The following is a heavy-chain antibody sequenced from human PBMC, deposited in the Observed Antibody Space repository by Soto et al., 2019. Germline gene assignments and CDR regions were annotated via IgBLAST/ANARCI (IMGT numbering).Heavy chain of an antibody. V-gene: IGHV6-1*01. CDR3: ARDYKGFDF. D-gene: IGHD1-1*01. CDR2: TYLRSKCYH. J-gene: IGHJ4*02. CDR1: GDSVSSNSAA. Sequence: QVQLQPSGPGLVQPSQTLSLTCAISGDSVSSNSAAWNWIRQSPSGGLEWLGRTYLRSKCYHDYALSVKSRITIDPDTSKNQFSLQLTSVTPEDTAVYYCARDYKGFDFWGQGTLVTVSS.